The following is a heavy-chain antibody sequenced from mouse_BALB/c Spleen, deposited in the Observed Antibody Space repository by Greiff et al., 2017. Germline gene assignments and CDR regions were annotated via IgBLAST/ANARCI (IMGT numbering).Heavy chain of an antibody. CDR1: GFTFSSYG. J-gene: IGHJ2*01. CDR2: ISSGGSYT. D-gene: IGHD2-1*01. Sequence: EVQLVESGGDLVKPGGSLKLSCAASGFTFSSYGMSWVRQTPDKRLEWVATISSGGSYTYYPDSVKGRFTISRDNAKNTLYLQMSSLKSEDTAMYYCARQADGNSFDYWGQGTTLTVSS. CDR3: ARQADGNSFDY. V-gene: IGHV5-6*01.